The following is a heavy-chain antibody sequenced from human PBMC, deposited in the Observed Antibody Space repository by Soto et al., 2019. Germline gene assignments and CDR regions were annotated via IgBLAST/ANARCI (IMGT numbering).Heavy chain of an antibody. D-gene: IGHD3-10*01. Sequence: QVQLVQSGAELKRPGSSVKVSCKASGDTVTFYSNNWVRQAPGLGLEWMGRINPILSMSNYAQRFQGRVTMTADKSTSTVYMELSSLRSEATATYYCASSYGSGYRAFDYWGQGALVTVSS. CDR1: GDTVTFYS. CDR2: INPILSMS. J-gene: IGHJ4*02. CDR3: ASSYGSGYRAFDY. V-gene: IGHV1-69*02.